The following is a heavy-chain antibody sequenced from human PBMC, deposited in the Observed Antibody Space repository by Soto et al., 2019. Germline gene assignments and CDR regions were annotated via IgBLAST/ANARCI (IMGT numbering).Heavy chain of an antibody. CDR3: GRVRVDKAEGWFDP. D-gene: IGHD5-12*01. Sequence: EVQLVQSGAEVKKPGESLRISCKGSGYSFTPYWITWVRQVPGKGLEWMGRIDPSDSYANYSPSFQGHVTMSADKSISTAYLQWSSLKASDTAMYYCGRVRVDKAEGWFDPWGQGTLVTVSS. J-gene: IGHJ5*02. CDR2: IDPSDSYA. CDR1: GYSFTPYW. V-gene: IGHV5-10-1*03.